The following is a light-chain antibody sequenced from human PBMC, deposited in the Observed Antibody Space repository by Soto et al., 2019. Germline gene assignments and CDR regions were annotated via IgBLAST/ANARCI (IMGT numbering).Light chain of an antibody. Sequence: EIVLTQSPGTLSLSPGERATLSCRASQSVSSKYLAWYQQKPGEAPRVLIYCTSIRATGVPERFSGGGSGPVVTLTISDVEPEDVAVYYCHQRQSWPRTFGQGTKVDIK. J-gene: IGKJ1*01. V-gene: IGKV3D-20*02. CDR1: QSVSSKY. CDR2: CTS. CDR3: HQRQSWPRT.